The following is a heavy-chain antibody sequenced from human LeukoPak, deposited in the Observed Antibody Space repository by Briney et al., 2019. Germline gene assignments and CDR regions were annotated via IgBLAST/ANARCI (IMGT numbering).Heavy chain of an antibody. CDR1: GGSISSYY. V-gene: IGHV4-59*12. CDR3: ARTNYDILTGYSDYFDY. J-gene: IGHJ4*02. Sequence: TSETLSLTCTVSGGSISSYYWGWIRQPPGKGLEWIGYIYYSGSTNYNPSLKSRVTISVDTSKNQFSLKLSSVTAADTAVYYCARTNYDILTGYSDYFDYWGQGTLVTVSS. CDR2: IYYSGST. D-gene: IGHD3-9*01.